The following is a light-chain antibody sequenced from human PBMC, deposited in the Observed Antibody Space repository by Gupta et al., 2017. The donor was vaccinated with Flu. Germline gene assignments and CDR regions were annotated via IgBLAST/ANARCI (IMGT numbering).Light chain of an antibody. Sequence: EIVMTQSPATLSVSPGERATLSCRASESVTTNVAWYQQKPGLAPRLIIYDVSIRATGVSARFSGSGSETEFTVTISSLQSEDSAVYYCHQYHSWPLGTFGQGTKVEIK. J-gene: IGKJ1*01. CDR2: DVS. V-gene: IGKV3-15*01. CDR3: HQYHSWPLGT. CDR1: ESVTTN.